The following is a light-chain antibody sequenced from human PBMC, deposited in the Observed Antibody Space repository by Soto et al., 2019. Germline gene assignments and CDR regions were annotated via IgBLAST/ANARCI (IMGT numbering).Light chain of an antibody. CDR3: QQYNNWPQT. CDR2: AAS. CDR1: QSFSNY. Sequence: EIVMTQSPATLSVSPGETASISCRVSQSFSNYLAVYQQKPAQPPRLLIYAASTRPTGVPPRFSGIGSGPEFTLTISSLQSEDFAVYYCQQYNNWPQTFGQGTKVDI. V-gene: IGKV3-15*01. J-gene: IGKJ1*01.